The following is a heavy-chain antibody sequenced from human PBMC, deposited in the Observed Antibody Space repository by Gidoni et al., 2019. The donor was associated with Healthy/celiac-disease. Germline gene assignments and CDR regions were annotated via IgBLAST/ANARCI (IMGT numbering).Heavy chain of an antibody. CDR3: ARSRRGYSYGLDY. D-gene: IGHD5-18*01. CDR2: IDWDDDK. J-gene: IGHJ4*02. Sequence: QVTLRESGPALVQPTQTLTLTCTSSGVSLSTSGMCVSWIRQPPGKALEWLARIDWDDDKYYSTSLKTRLTISKDTSKNQVVLTMTNMDPVDTATYYCARSRRGYSYGLDYWGQGTLVTVSS. V-gene: IGHV2-70*15. CDR1: GVSLSTSGMC.